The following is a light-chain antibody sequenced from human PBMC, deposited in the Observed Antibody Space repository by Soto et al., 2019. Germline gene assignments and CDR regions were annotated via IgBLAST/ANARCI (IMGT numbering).Light chain of an antibody. Sequence: QSVLTQPPSASGTPGQRVTISCSGSSSNIGTNIVNWYQQLPGAAPKLLIYSDDQRPSGVPDRFSGSKSGTSASLAISGLQAEDEAEYYCAAWDDSLNGFVVFGGGTKLTVL. CDR2: SDD. CDR1: SSNIGTNI. CDR3: AAWDDSLNGFVV. V-gene: IGLV1-44*01. J-gene: IGLJ2*01.